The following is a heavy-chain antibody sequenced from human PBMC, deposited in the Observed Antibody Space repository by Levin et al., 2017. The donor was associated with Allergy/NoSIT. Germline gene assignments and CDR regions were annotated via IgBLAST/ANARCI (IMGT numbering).Heavy chain of an antibody. D-gene: IGHD5-18*01. V-gene: IGHV3-33*01. CDR3: ARAIQIWTYDY. CDR2: IWYDGSNK. J-gene: IGHJ4*02. Sequence: LSLTCAASGFTVSSYGMHWVRQAPGKGLEWVAVIWYDGSNKYYADSVKGRFTISRDNSKNTLYLQMNSLRAEDTAVYYCARAIQIWTYDYWGQGTLVTVSS. CDR1: GFTVSSYG.